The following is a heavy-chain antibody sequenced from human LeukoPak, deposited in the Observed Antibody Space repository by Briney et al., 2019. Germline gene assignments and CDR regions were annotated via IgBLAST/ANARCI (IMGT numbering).Heavy chain of an antibody. Sequence: GGSLRLSCAASGFTFSSYAMHWVRQAPGKGLEWVAFIRYDGSNKYYADSVKGRFTISRDNSKNTLYLQMNSLRAEDTAVYYCAKGSIAAAGAIYFDYWGQGTLVTVSS. J-gene: IGHJ4*02. CDR1: GFTFSSYA. CDR3: AKGSIAAAGAIYFDY. V-gene: IGHV3-30*02. D-gene: IGHD6-13*01. CDR2: IRYDGSNK.